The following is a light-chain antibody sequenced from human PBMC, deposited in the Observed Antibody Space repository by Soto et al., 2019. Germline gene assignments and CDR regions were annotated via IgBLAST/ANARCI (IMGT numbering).Light chain of an antibody. CDR2: GNS. J-gene: IGLJ2*01. Sequence: QSVLTQPPSVSGAPGQRVTISCTGSSSNIGAGYDVHWYQQLPGTAPKLLIYGNSNRPSGVPDRFSGSKSGTSASLALTGLQAEDEADYYCQSYDSSLRGGVFGGGTKVTVL. V-gene: IGLV1-40*01. CDR1: SSNIGAGYD. CDR3: QSYDSSLRGGV.